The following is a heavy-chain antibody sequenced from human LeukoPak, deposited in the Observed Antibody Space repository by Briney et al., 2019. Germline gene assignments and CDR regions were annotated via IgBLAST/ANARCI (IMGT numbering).Heavy chain of an antibody. J-gene: IGHJ4*02. V-gene: IGHV1-2*02. CDR2: INPNSDDT. Sequence: ASVKVSCKASGYTFTGYYIHWVRQAPGQGLEWMGWINPNSDDTNYAQNFQGRVTMTRDTSISTAYMEPSRLRSDDTAVFYCARGGNVYCSGNTCYLPDYWGQGTLVTVSS. CDR3: ARGGNVYCSGNTCYLPDY. D-gene: IGHD2-2*01. CDR1: GYTFTGYY.